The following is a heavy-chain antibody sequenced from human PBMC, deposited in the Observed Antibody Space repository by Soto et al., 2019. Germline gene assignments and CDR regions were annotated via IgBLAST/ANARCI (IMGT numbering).Heavy chain of an antibody. CDR1: GGSISGSNYY. J-gene: IGHJ4*01. D-gene: IGHD3-22*01. CDR3: VRRSDSALDY. Sequence: SETLSLTCTVSGGSISGSNYYWGWIRQPPGKGLEYSGTIFYSGSTNYNPSLKSRVTMSVDTSKNQFSLKLTSVSAADTAMYYCVRRSDSALDYWGQGTLVTVSS. CDR2: IFYSGST. V-gene: IGHV4-39*01.